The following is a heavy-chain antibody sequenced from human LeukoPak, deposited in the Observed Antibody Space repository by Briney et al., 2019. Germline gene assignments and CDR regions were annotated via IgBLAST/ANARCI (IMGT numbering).Heavy chain of an antibody. V-gene: IGHV3-11*04. D-gene: IGHD6-6*01. CDR3: ARGGAARPDF. CDR1: GFTFSDYY. Sequence: GGSLRLSCAASGFTFSDYYMSWICQAPGKGLVGVSYISSSGSTKFYTDSVRGRFTISTDNAKNSLYLQMNSLRVEDTAVYYRARGGAARPDFWGQGTLVPVSS. J-gene: IGHJ4*02. CDR2: ISSSGSTK.